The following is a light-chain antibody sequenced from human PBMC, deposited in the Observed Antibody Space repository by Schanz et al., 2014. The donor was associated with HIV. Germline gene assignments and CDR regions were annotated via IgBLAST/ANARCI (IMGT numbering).Light chain of an antibody. Sequence: QSALTQPPSASGSPGQSVAISCTGASSDIGVSWYQQYPGNAPKLMIFALNRRTSGVPDRFSGAKSGNTAFLLISGLQDEDEADYYCASYGGSNNLVFGGGTKVTVL. CDR3: ASYGGSNNLV. CDR2: ALN. J-gene: IGLJ2*01. V-gene: IGLV2-8*01. CDR1: SSDIG.